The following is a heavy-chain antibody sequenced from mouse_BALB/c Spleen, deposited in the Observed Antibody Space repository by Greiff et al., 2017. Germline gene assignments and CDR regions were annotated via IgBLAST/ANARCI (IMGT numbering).Heavy chain of an antibody. CDR2: ISSGSSTI. CDR1: GFTFSSFG. CDR3: AIDSSGYVNFDY. Sequence: EVKVVESGGGLVQPGGSRKLSCAASGFTFSSFGMHWVRQAPEKGLEWVAYISSGSSTIYYADTVKGRFTISRDNPKNTLFLQMTSLRSEDTAMYYCAIDSSGYVNFDYWGQGTTLTVSS. D-gene: IGHD3-2*01. V-gene: IGHV5-17*02. J-gene: IGHJ2*01.